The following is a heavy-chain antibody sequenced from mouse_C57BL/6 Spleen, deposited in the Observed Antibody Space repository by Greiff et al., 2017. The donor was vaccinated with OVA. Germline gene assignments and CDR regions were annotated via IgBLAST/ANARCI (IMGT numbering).Heavy chain of an antibody. CDR3: ARGPMGNYWYCDV. V-gene: IGHV1-52*01. D-gene: IGHD2-1*01. CDR2: IDPSDSET. Sequence: QVQLQQSGAELVRPGSSVKLSCKASGYTFTSYWMHWVKQRPIQGLEWIGNIDPSDSETHYNQKFKDKATLTVDKSSSTAYMQLSSLTSEDSAVYYGARGPMGNYWYCDVWGTGTTVTVSS. J-gene: IGHJ1*03. CDR1: GYTFTSYW.